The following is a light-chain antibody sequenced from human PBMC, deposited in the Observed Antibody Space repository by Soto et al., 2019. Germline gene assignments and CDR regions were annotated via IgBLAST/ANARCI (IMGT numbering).Light chain of an antibody. J-gene: IGKJ5*01. CDR3: QQYNNWAPLT. Sequence: EVVLTQSPVSLSLSPGERATLSCRASQTVYNILGWYQQKPGQAPRLLIKGASTRATGIPDRFSGSGSGTEFTLTISSLQSEDFAVYYCQQYNNWAPLTFGQGTRLEI. CDR2: GAS. V-gene: IGKV3-15*01. CDR1: QTVYNI.